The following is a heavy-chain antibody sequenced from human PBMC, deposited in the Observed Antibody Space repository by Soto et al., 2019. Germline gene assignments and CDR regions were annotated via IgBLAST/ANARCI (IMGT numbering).Heavy chain of an antibody. CDR3: ARARHYYGSGSYYNIPPNYYYYSGMDV. Sequence: SVKVSCKASGGTFSSYAISWVRQAPGQGLEWMGGIIPIFGTANYAQKFQGRVTITADESTSTAYMELSSLRSEDTAVYYCARARHYYGSGSYYNIPPNYYYYSGMDVWGQGTTVTVSS. D-gene: IGHD3-10*01. CDR1: GGTFSSYA. CDR2: IIPIFGTA. J-gene: IGHJ6*02. V-gene: IGHV1-69*13.